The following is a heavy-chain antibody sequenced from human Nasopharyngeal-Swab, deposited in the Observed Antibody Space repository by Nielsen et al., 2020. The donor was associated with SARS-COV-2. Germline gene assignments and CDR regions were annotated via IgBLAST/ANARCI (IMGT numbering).Heavy chain of an antibody. Sequence: GGSLRLSCAASGFTFSDYYMSWIRQVPGKGLEWVSYISSSSSYIYYADSVKGRFTISRDNAKNSLYLQMNSLRAEDTAVYYCARFTPNYYDSSGPVGYWGQGTLVTVSS. CDR1: GFTFSDYY. J-gene: IGHJ4*02. CDR3: ARFTPNYYDSSGPVGY. CDR2: ISSSSSYI. V-gene: IGHV3-11*06. D-gene: IGHD3-22*01.